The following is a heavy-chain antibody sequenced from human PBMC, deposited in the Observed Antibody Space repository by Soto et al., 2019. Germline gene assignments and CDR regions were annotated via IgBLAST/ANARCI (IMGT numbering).Heavy chain of an antibody. V-gene: IGHV3-23*01. D-gene: IGHD3-10*01. CDR3: AKSGGYGMDV. Sequence: GGSLRLSCAASGFTFSSYAMSWVRQAPGKGLEWVSRISGSGGSTNYADSVQGRFTISRDNSKNTLYLQMNSLRAEDTAVYSCAKSGGYGMDVWGQGTTVTVSS. CDR2: ISGSGGST. J-gene: IGHJ6*02. CDR1: GFTFSSYA.